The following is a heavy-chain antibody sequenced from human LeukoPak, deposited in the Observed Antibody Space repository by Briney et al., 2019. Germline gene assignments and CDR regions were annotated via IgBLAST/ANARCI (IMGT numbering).Heavy chain of an antibody. CDR2: IKNDGSTP. Sequence: GGSLRLACAASGFTFSSYWMHWVRQPPGKGLVWVSRIKNDGSTPTYADSVKGRFTVSRDNAKNTLYLQMNSLRAEDTAVYYCARERKYDSNFDYWGQGTLVTVSS. V-gene: IGHV3-74*01. CDR3: ARERKYDSNFDY. J-gene: IGHJ4*02. D-gene: IGHD1-1*01. CDR1: GFTFSSYW.